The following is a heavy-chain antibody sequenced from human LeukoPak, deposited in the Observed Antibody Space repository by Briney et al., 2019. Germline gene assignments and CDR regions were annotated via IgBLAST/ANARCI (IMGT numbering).Heavy chain of an antibody. V-gene: IGHV4-39*07. J-gene: IGHJ3*02. CDR3: ARSDGYGLVGI. D-gene: IGHD3-10*01. CDR1: GGSISSTNYY. CDR2: IYSSGGT. Sequence: SETPSLTCTVSGGSISSTNYYWGWIRQPPGKTLEWIGSIYSSGGTYYNPSLKGRAIILIDTAKNHVSLNLSSVTAADTAVYYCARSDGYGLVGIWGQGTMVTVSS.